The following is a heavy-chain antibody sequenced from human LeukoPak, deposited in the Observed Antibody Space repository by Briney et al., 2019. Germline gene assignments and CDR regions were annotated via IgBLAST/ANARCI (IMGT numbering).Heavy chain of an antibody. CDR2: ISYDGSNK. J-gene: IGHJ4*02. Sequence: PGGSLRLSCAASGFTFSSYGMHWVRQAPGKGLEWVAVISYDGSNKYCADSVKGRFTISRDNSKNTLYLQMNSLRAEDTSVYYCAKSQLDLLTLGYWGQGTLVTVSS. V-gene: IGHV3-30*18. D-gene: IGHD6-13*01. CDR3: AKSQLDLLTLGY. CDR1: GFTFSSYG.